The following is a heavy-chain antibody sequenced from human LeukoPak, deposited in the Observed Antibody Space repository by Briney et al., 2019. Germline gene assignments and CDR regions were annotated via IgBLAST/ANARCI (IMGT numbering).Heavy chain of an antibody. CDR1: GYTFRSYG. CDR2: IRPYNGNT. D-gene: IGHD6-19*01. J-gene: IGHJ4*02. Sequence: ASVKVSCKASGYTFRSYGLSWVRQAPGQGLEWIGWIRPYNGNTKYTEKFQGRVTLTTDTSTSTASMELRSLRSDDTAMYYCARDLSVAGSPDPLAFWGQGTLVTVSS. CDR3: ARDLSVAGSPDPLAF. V-gene: IGHV1-18*01.